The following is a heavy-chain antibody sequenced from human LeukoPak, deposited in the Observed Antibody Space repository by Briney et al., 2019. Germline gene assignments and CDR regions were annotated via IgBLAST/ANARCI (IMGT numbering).Heavy chain of an antibody. D-gene: IGHD2-21*02. V-gene: IGHV4-59*01. CDR1: GGSISTYY. Sequence: SETLSLTCTVSGGSISTYYWSWIRQSPGNGLEWIGYIYYTGSCNYNPSLKSRVTISVDTSKNQFSLKLSSVTAADTAVYYCARAWGGADYYFDYWGQGTLVTVSS. CDR3: ARAWGGADYYFDY. CDR2: IYYTGSC. J-gene: IGHJ4*02.